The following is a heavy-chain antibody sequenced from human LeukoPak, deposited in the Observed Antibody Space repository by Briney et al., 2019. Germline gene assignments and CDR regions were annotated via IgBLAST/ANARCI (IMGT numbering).Heavy chain of an antibody. CDR3: ARDVEAVAGSYYFDY. J-gene: IGHJ4*02. Sequence: ASVKVSCKASGYTFTSYYMHWVRRAPGQGLEWMGIINPSGGSTSYAQKFQGRVTMTRDTSTSTVYMELSSLRSEDTAVYYCARDVEAVAGSYYFDYWGQGTLVTVSS. D-gene: IGHD6-19*01. CDR1: GYTFTSYY. CDR2: INPSGGST. V-gene: IGHV1-46*01.